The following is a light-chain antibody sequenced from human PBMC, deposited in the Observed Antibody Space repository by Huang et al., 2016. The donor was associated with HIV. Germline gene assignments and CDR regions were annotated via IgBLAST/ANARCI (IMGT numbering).Light chain of an antibody. V-gene: IGKV3-20*01. Sequence: EIVLTQSPGTLSLSPGERATLSCRASQSVSSSYLAWYQQKPGQAPRLLIYGASRRATGIPYRFSGSGSGTDFTLTISRLEPEDFAVYYCQQYGSSPYTFGQGTKLEIK. CDR2: GAS. CDR1: QSVSSSY. CDR3: QQYGSSPYT. J-gene: IGKJ2*01.